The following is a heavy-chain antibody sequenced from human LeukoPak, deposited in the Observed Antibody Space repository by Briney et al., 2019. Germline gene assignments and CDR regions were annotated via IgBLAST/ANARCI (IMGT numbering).Heavy chain of an antibody. CDR3: AILGGQWLDIDY. J-gene: IGHJ4*02. CDR2: INHSGST. Sequence: PSETLSLTCAVYGGSFSGYYWSWIRQPPGKGLEWIGEINHSGSTNYNPSLKSRVTISVDTSKNQFSLRLSSVTAADTAVYYCAILGGQWLDIDYWGQGTLVTVSS. V-gene: IGHV4-34*01. D-gene: IGHD6-19*01. CDR1: GGSFSGYY.